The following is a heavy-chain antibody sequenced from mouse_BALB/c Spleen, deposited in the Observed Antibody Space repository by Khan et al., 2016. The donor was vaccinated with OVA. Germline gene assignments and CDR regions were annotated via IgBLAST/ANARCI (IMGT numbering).Heavy chain of an antibody. CDR1: GYTFTSYT. CDR3: VRYGAYYINDGWFAY. Sequence: QVQLQQSGAELARPGASVKMSCKASGYTFTSYTIHWIKQRPGQGLEWIGYINPSNGYTNYNQKFKDKATLTADKSSTPAYMQLSSLTSADSAVYNVVRYGAYYINDGWFAYWGHGTLVTVSA. D-gene: IGHD2-12*01. V-gene: IGHV1-4*01. CDR2: INPSNGYT. J-gene: IGHJ3*01.